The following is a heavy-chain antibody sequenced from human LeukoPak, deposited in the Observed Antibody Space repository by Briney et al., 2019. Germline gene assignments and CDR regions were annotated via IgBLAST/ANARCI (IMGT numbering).Heavy chain of an antibody. CDR3: ATNSDYRFDY. D-gene: IGHD3-16*01. V-gene: IGHV3-53*01. CDR1: GFTVSSNY. CDR2: IYSGGST. Sequence: GGSLRLSCAASGFTVSSNYMSWVRQAPGKGLEWVSVIYSGGSTYYADSVKGRFIISRDNSKNTLYLQMNSLRAEDTAVYYCATNSDYRFDYWGQGTLVTVSS. J-gene: IGHJ4*02.